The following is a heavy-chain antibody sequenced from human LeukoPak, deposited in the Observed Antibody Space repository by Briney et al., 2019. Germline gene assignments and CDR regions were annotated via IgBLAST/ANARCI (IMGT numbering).Heavy chain of an antibody. Sequence: SDTLSLICAVYGGSFSGYYWSWLRQPPGKGLEWIGEINHSGSTNYNPSLKNRVTISVDTSKNQFSLTLSSVTAADTAVYYCARGYGRYSYGRNYYYYGMDVWGQGTTVTVSS. J-gene: IGHJ6*02. CDR1: GGSFSGYY. CDR3: ARGYGRYSYGRNYYYYGMDV. V-gene: IGHV4-34*01. D-gene: IGHD5-18*01. CDR2: INHSGST.